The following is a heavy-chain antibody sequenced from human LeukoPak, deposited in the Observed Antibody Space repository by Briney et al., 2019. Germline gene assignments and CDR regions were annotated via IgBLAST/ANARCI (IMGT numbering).Heavy chain of an antibody. CDR3: ARHPGGENTQFDY. J-gene: IGHJ4*02. CDR1: GGSIRNYY. CDR2: IYYTEST. Sequence: SETLSLTCTVSGGSIRNYYRIWIRQPPGKGLEWIGYIYYTESTNYNPSLKSRVTISIDTSKNQFSLKLRSVTAADTAVYYCARHPGGENTQFDYWGQGTLVTVSS. D-gene: IGHD3-16*01. V-gene: IGHV4-59*08.